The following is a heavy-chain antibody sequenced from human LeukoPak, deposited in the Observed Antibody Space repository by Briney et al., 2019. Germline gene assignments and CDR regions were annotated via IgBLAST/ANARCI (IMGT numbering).Heavy chain of an antibody. D-gene: IGHD2-21*02. J-gene: IGHJ4*02. CDR1: GGSISSYY. V-gene: IGHV3-11*05. Sequence: LSLTCTVSGGSISSYYMSWIRQAPGKGLEWISYISSSSSYTNYADSVKGRFTISRDNAKNSLYLQMNSLRAEDTAVYYCAKDPLRDPLGYWGQGALVTVSS. CDR2: ISSSSSYT. CDR3: AKDPLRDPLGY.